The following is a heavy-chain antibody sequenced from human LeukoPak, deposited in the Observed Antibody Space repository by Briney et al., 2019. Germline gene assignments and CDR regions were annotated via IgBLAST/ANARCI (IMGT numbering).Heavy chain of an antibody. Sequence: PWETLSLTCTVSGCSISTSNYYWGCLRQPPGKGLEWIGNICYSGSTYYSPSVKSRVTISLDTSRNQFSLKLNSVTATDTAVYFCARGVFWEGRFLEWSSTQYYFDYWGQGTLVTVSS. CDR2: ICYSGST. CDR3: ARGVFWEGRFLEWSSTQYYFDY. D-gene: IGHD3-3*01. J-gene: IGHJ4*02. CDR1: GCSISTSNYY. V-gene: IGHV4-39*07.